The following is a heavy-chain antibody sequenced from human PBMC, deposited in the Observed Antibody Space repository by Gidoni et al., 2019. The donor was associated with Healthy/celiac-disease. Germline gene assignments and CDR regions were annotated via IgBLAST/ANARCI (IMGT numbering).Heavy chain of an antibody. D-gene: IGHD2-15*01. J-gene: IGHJ5*02. CDR3: ARDRGCSGGSCYRNVPFDP. CDR2: ISSSSSYI. Sequence: EVQLVESGGGLVKPGGSLRLSCAASGFTFSSYRMNWVRQAPGKGLEWVSSISSSSSYIYYADSVKGRFTISRDNAKNSLYLQMNSLRAEDTAVYYCARDRGCSGGSCYRNVPFDPWGQGTLVTVSS. CDR1: GFTFSSYR. V-gene: IGHV3-21*01.